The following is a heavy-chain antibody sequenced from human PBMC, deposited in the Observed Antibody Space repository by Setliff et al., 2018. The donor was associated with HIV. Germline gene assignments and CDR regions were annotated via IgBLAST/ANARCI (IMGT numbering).Heavy chain of an antibody. D-gene: IGHD2-21*01. Sequence: SETLSLTCAVFGGSFSDFYWSWIRQPPGKGLEWIGEISYSGSTVYNPSLKSRVTMSVDASKNLVSLNLNSVTAADTAMYYCARGVARQVVIDRWFDPWGQGTPVTVSS. CDR3: ARGVARQVVIDRWFDP. CDR1: GGSFSDFY. J-gene: IGHJ5*02. CDR2: ISYSGST. V-gene: IGHV4-34*01.